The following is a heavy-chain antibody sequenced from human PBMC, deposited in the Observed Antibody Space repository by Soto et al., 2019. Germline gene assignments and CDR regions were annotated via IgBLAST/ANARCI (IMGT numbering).Heavy chain of an antibody. Sequence: EVQLLESGGGLVQPGGSLRLSCAASGFTFSTYALSWARQAPGKGLEWVAGIDDGGVSTYYADSVKGRLTISRDNSKNTLYLQMGSLRAEDTPVYYCVKGQSSSWSQTGGMDVWGQGTTVTVSS. J-gene: IGHJ6*02. V-gene: IGHV3-23*01. CDR1: GFTFSTYA. CDR2: IDDGGVST. CDR3: VKGQSSSWSQTGGMDV. D-gene: IGHD6-6*01.